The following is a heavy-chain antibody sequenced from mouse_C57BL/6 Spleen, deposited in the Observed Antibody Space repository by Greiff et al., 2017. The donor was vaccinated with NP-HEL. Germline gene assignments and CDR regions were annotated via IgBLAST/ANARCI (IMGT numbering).Heavy chain of an antibody. Sequence: DVKLVESEGGLVQPGSSIKLSCTASGFTFSDYYMAWVRQVPEKGLEWVANINYDGSSTYYLDSLKSRFIISRDNAKNILYLQMSSLKSEDTATYYCARDYYGTYYFDYWGQGTTLTVSS. D-gene: IGHD1-1*02. CDR2: INYDGSST. CDR3: ARDYYGTYYFDY. J-gene: IGHJ2*01. CDR1: GFTFSDYY. V-gene: IGHV5-16*01.